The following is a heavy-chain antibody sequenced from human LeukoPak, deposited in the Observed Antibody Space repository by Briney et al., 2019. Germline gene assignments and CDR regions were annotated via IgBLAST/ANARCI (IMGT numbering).Heavy chain of an antibody. V-gene: IGHV4-59*12. J-gene: IGHJ4*01. D-gene: IGHD6-25*01. Sequence: SETLSLTCTVSGGSISSYYWSWIRQLPGKGLEWIGYIYYSGSTNYNPSLKSRVTISVDTSKNQFSLKLSSVTAADTAVYYCAKSGGYGLIDYWGQGTLVTVSS. CDR3: AKSGGYGLIDY. CDR2: IYYSGST. CDR1: GGSISSYY.